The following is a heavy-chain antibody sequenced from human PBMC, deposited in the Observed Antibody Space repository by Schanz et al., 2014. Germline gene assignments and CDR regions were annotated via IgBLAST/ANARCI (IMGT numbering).Heavy chain of an antibody. J-gene: IGHJ4*02. CDR2: MYYSGST. V-gene: IGHV4-59*12. Sequence: QVQLQESGPGLVKPSETLSLTCTVSGGSISSYYWSWIRQPPGKGREWIGYMYYSGSTNYNPSLNSRVTISVDTSKNQFSLKVSSVTPADTAVYYCARGVLGSGYRQQYYFDHWGQGTLVTVSS. D-gene: IGHD3-3*01. CDR1: GGSISSYY. CDR3: ARGVLGSGYRQQYYFDH.